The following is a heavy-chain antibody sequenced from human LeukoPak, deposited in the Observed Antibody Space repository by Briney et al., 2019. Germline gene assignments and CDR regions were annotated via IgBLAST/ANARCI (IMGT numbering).Heavy chain of an antibody. CDR1: GGSISSYY. CDR2: IYYSGST. Sequence: SETLSLTCTVSGGSISSYYWSWIRQPPGKGLEWIGYIYYSGSTNYNPSLKSRVTISVDTSKNQFSLKLSSVTAADTAVYYCARDKGGATLGYWGQGTQVTVSS. CDR3: ARDKGGATLGY. V-gene: IGHV4-59*01. J-gene: IGHJ4*02. D-gene: IGHD1-26*01.